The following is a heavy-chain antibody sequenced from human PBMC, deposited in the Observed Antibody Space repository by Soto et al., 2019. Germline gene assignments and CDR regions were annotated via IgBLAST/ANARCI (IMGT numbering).Heavy chain of an antibody. CDR2: INHSGST. V-gene: IGHV4-34*01. J-gene: IGHJ5*02. CDR1: GWSFSGYY. D-gene: IGHD3-3*01. Sequence: PSETLSLTCAFYGWSFSGYYWSLIRQPPGKGLEWIGEINHSGSTNYNPSLKSRVTISVDTSKNQFSLKLSSVTAADTAVYYCARGGFWSGYYKNWFDPWGQGTLVTVSS. CDR3: ARGGFWSGYYKNWFDP.